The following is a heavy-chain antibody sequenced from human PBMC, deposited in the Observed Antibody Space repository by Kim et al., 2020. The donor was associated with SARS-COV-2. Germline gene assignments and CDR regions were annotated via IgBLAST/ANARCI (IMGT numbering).Heavy chain of an antibody. D-gene: IGHD3-22*01. CDR1: GFTFGDYA. CDR3: TRGYDSSGYQPDAFDI. CDR2: IRSKAYGGTT. Sequence: GGSLRLSCTASGFTFGDYAMSWVRQAPGKGLEWVGFIRSKAYGGTTEYAASVKGRFTISRDDSKSIAYLQMNSLKTEDTAVYYCTRGYDSSGYQPDAFDIWGQGTMVTVSS. J-gene: IGHJ3*02. V-gene: IGHV3-49*04.